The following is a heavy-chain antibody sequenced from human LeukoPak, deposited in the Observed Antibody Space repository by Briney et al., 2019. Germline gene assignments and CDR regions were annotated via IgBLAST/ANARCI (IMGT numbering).Heavy chain of an antibody. J-gene: IGHJ4*02. Sequence: PGGSLRLSCAASGFTFSDYYMSWIRQAPGEGLEWVSYISSSGSTTYYADSVKGRFTISRDNAKNSLYLQMNSLRAEDTAVYYCARQPSNTASFDYWGPGILVTVSS. CDR2: ISSSGSTT. V-gene: IGHV3-11*01. CDR3: ARQPSNTASFDY. D-gene: IGHD2-8*01. CDR1: GFTFSDYY.